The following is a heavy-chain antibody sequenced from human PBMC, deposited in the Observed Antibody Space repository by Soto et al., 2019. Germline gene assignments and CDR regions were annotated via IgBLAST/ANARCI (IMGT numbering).Heavy chain of an antibody. J-gene: IGHJ4*02. CDR1: GGSISTYNW. D-gene: IGHD6-13*01. Sequence: SETLSLTCAVSGGSISTYNWSSWVRQPPGKGLEWIGEVYRTGSTNYNPSLESRLTISVDKSKNQFSLKLTSVTAADTSVYYCASARAPIAAAALCACWGQGTSVTVSS. CDR3: ASARAPIAAAALCAC. CDR2: VYRTGST. V-gene: IGHV4-4*02.